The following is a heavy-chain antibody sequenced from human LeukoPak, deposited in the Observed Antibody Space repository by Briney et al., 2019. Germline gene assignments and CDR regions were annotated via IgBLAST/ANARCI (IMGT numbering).Heavy chain of an antibody. V-gene: IGHV5-10-1*01. CDR3: ARRRGSSKAKIFDY. CDR2: IDPSDSYT. CDR1: GYSFTSYW. J-gene: IGHJ4*02. Sequence: GESLKISCKGSGYSFTSYWISWVRQMPGKGLEWMGRIDPSDSYTNYSPSFQGHVTISADRSISTAYLQWSSLKASDTAMYYCARRRGSSKAKIFDYWGQGTLVTVSS. D-gene: IGHD6-13*01.